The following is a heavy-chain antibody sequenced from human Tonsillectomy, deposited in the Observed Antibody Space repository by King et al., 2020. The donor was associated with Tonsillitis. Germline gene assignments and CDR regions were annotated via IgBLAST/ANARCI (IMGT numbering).Heavy chain of an antibody. CDR3: AGESMIVVGAFDI. CDR1: GFTFSTYA. CDR2: ISGRKSDT. J-gene: IGHJ3*02. Sequence: VQLVESGGGLVKPGGSLRLSCAASGFTFSTYAMNWVRQAPGKGLEWVSCISGRKSDTFYAGTVKGRFTISRDNAKNSLYLQMNSLRAEDTAVYYCAGESMIVVGAFDIWGQGTMVTVSS. D-gene: IGHD3-22*01. V-gene: IGHV3-21*01.